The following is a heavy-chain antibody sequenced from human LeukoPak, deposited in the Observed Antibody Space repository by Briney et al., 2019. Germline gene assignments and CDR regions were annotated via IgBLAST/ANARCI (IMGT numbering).Heavy chain of an antibody. Sequence: GGSLRLSCAASGFTVSSNYMSWVRQAPGKGLEWVSVIYSGGSTYYADSVKGRFTISRDNSKNTLYLQMNSLRAEDTAVYYCARVARGGGTIAYYYYYYMDVWGKGTTVTISS. CDR3: ARVARGGGTIAYYYYYYMDV. CDR1: GFTVSSNY. J-gene: IGHJ6*03. CDR2: IYSGGST. D-gene: IGHD4/OR15-4a*01. V-gene: IGHV3-66*01.